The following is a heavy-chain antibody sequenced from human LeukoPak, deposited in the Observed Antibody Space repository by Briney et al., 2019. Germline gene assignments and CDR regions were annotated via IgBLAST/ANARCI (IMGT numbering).Heavy chain of an antibody. V-gene: IGHV1-46*01. Sequence: ASVKVSCKASGYTFTSYYMHWVRQAPGQGHEWMGIINPSGGSTSNAQKFQCRVTMTRDTSTSTVYMELSSLRSEDTAVYYCARGETYYYDSSGYFHDYYYYGMDVWGQGTTVTVSS. D-gene: IGHD3-22*01. CDR1: GYTFTSYY. CDR2: INPSGGST. J-gene: IGHJ6*02. CDR3: ARGETYYYDSSGYFHDYYYYGMDV.